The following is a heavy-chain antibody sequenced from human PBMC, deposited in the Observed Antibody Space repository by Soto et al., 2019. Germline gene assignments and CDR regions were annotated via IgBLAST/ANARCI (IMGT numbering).Heavy chain of an antibody. J-gene: IGHJ6*02. CDR1: GFTFSTYW. CDR3: ARGWGYFDSSRFPYLYAMDV. CDR2: IKEDGSEK. D-gene: IGHD3-22*01. V-gene: IGHV3-7*01. Sequence: GGSLRLSCAASGFTFSTYWMSWVRQAPGKGLGWVANIKEDGSEKYYVDSVEGRFTISRDNAKNSPYLQMNSLRAEDTAVYYCARGWGYFDSSRFPYLYAMDVWGQGTTVTVSS.